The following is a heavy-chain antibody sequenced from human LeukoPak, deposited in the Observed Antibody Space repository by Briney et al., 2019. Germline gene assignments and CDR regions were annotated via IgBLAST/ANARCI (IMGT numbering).Heavy chain of an antibody. Sequence: PSETLSLTCTVSGGSISSYYWSWLRQPPGKGLEWIGYIYYSGSTNYNPSLKSRVTISVDTSKNQFSLKPSSVTAADTAVYCCARSYSSSSLHYYYYGMDVWGQGTTVTVSS. CDR1: GGSISSYY. CDR2: IYYSGST. V-gene: IGHV4-59*01. J-gene: IGHJ6*02. CDR3: ARSYSSSSLHYYYYGMDV. D-gene: IGHD6-6*01.